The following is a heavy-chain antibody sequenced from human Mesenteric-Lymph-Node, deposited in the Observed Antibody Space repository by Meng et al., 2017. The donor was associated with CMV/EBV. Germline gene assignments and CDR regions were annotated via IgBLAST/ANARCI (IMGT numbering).Heavy chain of an antibody. CDR2: INHSGTT. CDR3: ARRRGSGPIDY. CDR1: GESFSSYS. J-gene: IGHJ4*02. Sequence: LTCAVYGESFSSYSWTWIRQPPGKGLEWIGDINHSGTTNYNPSLKSAVTISIDASNHHFSLRLTSATAADTAVYFCARRRGSGPIDYWGQGTPVTVSS. D-gene: IGHD3-16*01. V-gene: IGHV4-34*01.